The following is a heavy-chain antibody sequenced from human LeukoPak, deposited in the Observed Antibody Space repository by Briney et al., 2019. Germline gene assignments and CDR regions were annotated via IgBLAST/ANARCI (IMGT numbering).Heavy chain of an antibody. CDR2: INPSGGST. J-gene: IGHJ6*02. Sequence: ASVKVSCKASGYTFTSYYMHWVRQAPGQGLEWMGIINPSGGSTSYAQKFQGRVTMTRDTSTSTVYMELSGLRSEDTAVYYCARVGVMAPAAHTSDYYYYYGMDVWGQGTTVTVSS. V-gene: IGHV1-46*01. CDR1: GYTFTSYY. D-gene: IGHD2-2*01. CDR3: ARVGVMAPAAHTSDYYYYYGMDV.